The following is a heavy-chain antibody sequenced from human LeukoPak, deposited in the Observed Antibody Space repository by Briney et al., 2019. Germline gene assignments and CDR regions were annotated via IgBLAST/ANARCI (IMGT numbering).Heavy chain of an antibody. V-gene: IGHV3-23*01. Sequence: GGSLSLSCAASGFTFSSYAMSWVRQAPGKGLEWVSVISGSGDITYYADSVKGRFTISRDNSKNTLSLQVHSLRADDTAVYYCARGGGAFDIWGQGTMVTVTS. CDR2: ISGSGDIT. CDR1: GFTFSSYA. J-gene: IGHJ3*02. D-gene: IGHD3-16*01. CDR3: ARGGGAFDI.